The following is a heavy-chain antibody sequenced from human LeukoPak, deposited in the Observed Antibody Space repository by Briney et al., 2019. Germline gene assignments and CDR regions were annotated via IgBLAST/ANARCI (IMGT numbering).Heavy chain of an antibody. CDR3: ARSRDRSCGRDRCYVDLQAT. Sequence: SETLSLTCTVSGGSIRSGSYCWTWIRQPAGKGLEWIGRTFIGESPKYNASLESRVTISLDTSKNPFSLIVKSVTAADTAVYYCARSRDRSCGRDRCYVDLQATWGQGTLVTVSS. CDR2: TFIGESP. D-gene: IGHD2-21*01. V-gene: IGHV4-61*02. J-gene: IGHJ4*02. CDR1: GGSIRSGSYC.